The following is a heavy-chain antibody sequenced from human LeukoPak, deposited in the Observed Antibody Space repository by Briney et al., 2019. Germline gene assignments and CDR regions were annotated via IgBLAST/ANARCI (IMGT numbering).Heavy chain of an antibody. CDR1: GGFINGYY. CDR2: IYYRGDT. J-gene: IGHJ4*02. D-gene: IGHD3-10*01. CDR3: ARGGGSGNYYTTWDY. V-gene: IGHV4-59*12. Sequence: SETLSLTCTVSGGFINGYYWSWIRQPPGKGLEWIAYIYYRGDTNYNPSLKSRVTISVDTSKNQFSLKLSSVTAADTAVYYCARGGGSGNYYTTWDYWGQGTLVTVSS.